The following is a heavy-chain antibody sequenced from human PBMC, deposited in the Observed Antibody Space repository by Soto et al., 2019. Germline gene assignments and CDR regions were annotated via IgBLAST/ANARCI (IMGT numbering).Heavy chain of an antibody. J-gene: IGHJ4*02. CDR3: ARDPEFAYCGGDCYSPLEY. D-gene: IGHD2-21*02. CDR1: GGTFSSYA. Sequence: QVQLVQSGAEVKKPGSSVKVSCKASGGTFSSYAISWVRQAPGQGLEWMGGIIPIFGTANYAQKFQGRVTITADESTSTAYMELSRLRSEDTAVYYCARDPEFAYCGGDCYSPLEYWGQGTLVTVSS. V-gene: IGHV1-69*12. CDR2: IIPIFGTA.